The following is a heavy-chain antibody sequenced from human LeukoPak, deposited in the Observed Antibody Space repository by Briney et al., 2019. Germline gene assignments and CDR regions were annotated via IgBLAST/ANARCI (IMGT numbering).Heavy chain of an antibody. Sequence: GGSLRLSCAASGFTFRSYAMHWVRQAPGKGLEWVAVISYDGSNKYYVDSVKGRFTISRDNSKNTLYLQMNSLRSEDTAVYYCARGELRFLDPPNHAFDIWGQGTMVTVSS. J-gene: IGHJ3*02. CDR1: GFTFRSYA. D-gene: IGHD3-3*01. CDR2: ISYDGSNK. CDR3: ARGELRFLDPPNHAFDI. V-gene: IGHV3-30*04.